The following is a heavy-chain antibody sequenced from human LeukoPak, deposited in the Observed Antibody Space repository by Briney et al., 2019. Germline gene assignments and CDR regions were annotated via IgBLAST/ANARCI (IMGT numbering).Heavy chain of an antibody. CDR3: AKDIAQGYTFGSIEQDY. Sequence: GGSLRLSCAVSGLTFSRYAMSWVRQAPGKGLEWVSAISESGSGTYYADSVKGRFTISRDNSKDTLSLQMNSLRAEDTAVYYCAKDIAQGYTFGSIEQDYWGQGTLVTISS. CDR2: ISESGSGT. CDR1: GLTFSRYA. J-gene: IGHJ4*02. D-gene: IGHD5-18*01. V-gene: IGHV3-23*01.